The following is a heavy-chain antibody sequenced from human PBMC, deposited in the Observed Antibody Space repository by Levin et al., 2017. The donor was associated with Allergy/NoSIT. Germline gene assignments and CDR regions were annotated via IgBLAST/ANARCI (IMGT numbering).Heavy chain of an antibody. CDR2: IYHSGST. Sequence: SQTLSLTCAVSGGSISSGGYSWSWIRQPPGKGLEWIGYIYHSGSTYYNPSLKSRVTISVDRSKNQFSLKLSSVTAADTAVYYCARVPVVGKDRRFDPWGQGTLVTVSS. CDR1: GGSISSGGYS. V-gene: IGHV4-30-2*01. J-gene: IGHJ5*02. D-gene: IGHD2-2*01. CDR3: ARVPVVGKDRRFDP.